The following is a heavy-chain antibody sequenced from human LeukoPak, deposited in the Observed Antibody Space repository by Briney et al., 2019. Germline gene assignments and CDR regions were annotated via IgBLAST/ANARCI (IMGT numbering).Heavy chain of an antibody. Sequence: SETLSLTCAVYGGSFSGYYWSWIRQPPGKGLEWIGEINHSGSTNYNPSLKSRVTISVDTSKNQFSLKLSSVTAADTAVYYCARKRGGDYYYMDVWGKGTTVTVSS. CDR1: GGSFSGYY. D-gene: IGHD2-21*01. CDR3: ARKRGGDYYYMDV. V-gene: IGHV4-34*01. CDR2: INHSGST. J-gene: IGHJ6*03.